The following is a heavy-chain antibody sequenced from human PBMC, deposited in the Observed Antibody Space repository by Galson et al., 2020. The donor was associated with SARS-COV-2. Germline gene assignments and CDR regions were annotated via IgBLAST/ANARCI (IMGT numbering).Heavy chain of an antibody. J-gene: IGHJ4*02. Sequence: ESGPTLVKPTQTLTLTCTFSGFSLSTSGVGVGWIRQPPGKALEWLALIYWNDDKRYSPSLKSRLTITKDTSKNQVVLTMTNMDPVDTATYYCAHTNNPNRITIFGVVIISPYYFDYWGQGTLVTVSS. V-gene: IGHV2-5*01. CDR2: IYWNDDK. CDR3: AHTNNPNRITIFGVVIISPYYFDY. D-gene: IGHD3-3*01. CDR1: GFSLSTSGVG.